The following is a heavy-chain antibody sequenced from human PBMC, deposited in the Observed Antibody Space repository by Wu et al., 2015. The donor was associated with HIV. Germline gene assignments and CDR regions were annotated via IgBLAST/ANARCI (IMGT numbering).Heavy chain of an antibody. CDR3: TRGTRNYLFDY. D-gene: IGHD4-11*01. CDR1: GGTFSSYA. J-gene: IGHJ4*02. CDR2: ITPNSGDT. Sequence: QVQLVQSGAEVKKPGSSVKVSCKGSGGTFSSYAISWVRQAPGQGLEWMGGITPNSGDTNYAEKFRGRLTVTRDTSINTVYMDLSSLKSDDSAIYYCTRGTRNYLFDYWGQGALVTVSS. V-gene: IGHV1-2*02.